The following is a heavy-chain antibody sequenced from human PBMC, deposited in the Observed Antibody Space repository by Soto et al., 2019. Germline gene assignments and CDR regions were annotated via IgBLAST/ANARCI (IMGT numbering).Heavy chain of an antibody. CDR1: GFSLTTHGVG. V-gene: IGHV2-5*01. CDR3: AHRPPKYSTAWLAFDI. J-gene: IGHJ3*02. Sequence: QISLKESGPTLVKPTQTLTLTCSFSGFSLTTHGVGVGWIRQPPGKALEWLAFISWNDERRYSPSLKTRLTITQDTSKNQVVLTMTNVDPADTGTYFCAHRPPKYSTAWLAFDIWGQGTKVAVSS. CDR2: ISWNDER. D-gene: IGHD6-13*01.